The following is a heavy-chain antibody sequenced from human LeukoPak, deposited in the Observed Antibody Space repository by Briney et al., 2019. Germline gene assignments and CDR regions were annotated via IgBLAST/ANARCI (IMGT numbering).Heavy chain of an antibody. CDR3: AKDPYYDSSGLDY. J-gene: IGHJ4*02. CDR2: ISGSGGST. Sequence: GGSLRLSCAASGLTFSNYAMSWVRQAPGKGLEWVSTISGSGGSTYYADSVKGRFTISRDNSKNTLYLEMNSLRAEDTAVYYCAKDPYYDSSGLDYWAQGTLVTVSS. CDR1: GLTFSNYA. V-gene: IGHV3-23*01. D-gene: IGHD3-22*01.